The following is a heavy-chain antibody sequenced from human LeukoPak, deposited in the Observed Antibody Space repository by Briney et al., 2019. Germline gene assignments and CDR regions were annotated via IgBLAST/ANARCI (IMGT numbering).Heavy chain of an antibody. V-gene: IGHV3-74*01. J-gene: IGHJ4*02. Sequence: GGSLRLSCAASGLTFSSYWMHWDRQGPEKGLVWVARISTDGSFTSYADSVKGRFTISRDNAKNTLYLQMNSLRDEDTAVYYCARGYGTVWGQRTLVAVSS. D-gene: IGHD5-18*01. CDR1: GLTFSSYW. CDR2: ISTDGSFT. CDR3: ARGYGTV.